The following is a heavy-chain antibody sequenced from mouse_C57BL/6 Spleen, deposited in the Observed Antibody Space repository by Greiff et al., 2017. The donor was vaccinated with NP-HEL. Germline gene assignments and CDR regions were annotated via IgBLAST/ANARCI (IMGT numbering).Heavy chain of an antibody. Sequence: QVQLQQPGTELVKPGASVKLSCKASGYTFTSYWMHWVKQRPGQGLEWIGNINPSNGGTNYNEKFKSKATLTVGKSSSTAYMQLSSLTSEDSAVYYCARYGYYGSSPGYAMDYWGQGTSVTVSS. J-gene: IGHJ4*01. CDR2: INPSNGGT. V-gene: IGHV1-53*01. CDR3: ARYGYYGSSPGYAMDY. CDR1: GYTFTSYW. D-gene: IGHD1-1*01.